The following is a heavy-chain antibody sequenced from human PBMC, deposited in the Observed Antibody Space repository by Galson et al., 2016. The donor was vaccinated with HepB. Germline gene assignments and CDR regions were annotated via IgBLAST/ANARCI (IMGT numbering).Heavy chain of an antibody. Sequence: LSLTCNVSGGSVSSGSYYWTWIRQPPGKGLEWIGYVYDPGSTVYGPSLKSRVTISSDRSNNQFALKKTSVPAADPAVSYCARSNLWFGDFGYWGQGTLVTVSS. D-gene: IGHD3-10*01. J-gene: IGHJ4*02. CDR3: ARSNLWFGDFGY. V-gene: IGHV4-61*01. CDR1: GGSVSSGSYY. CDR2: VYDPGST.